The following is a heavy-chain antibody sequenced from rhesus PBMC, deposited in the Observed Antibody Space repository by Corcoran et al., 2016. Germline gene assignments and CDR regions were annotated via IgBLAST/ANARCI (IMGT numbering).Heavy chain of an antibody. CDR3: ARKVFGLLSGYDS. Sequence: QLQLQESGPGLVKPSETLSLTCAVSGVSLRSSYWSWIRLAPWLGLEWIGYIGGSSGSNNYNPSLKSRVTLSVDTSKNQLSLKLSSVTAADTALYYCARKVFGLLSGYDSWGQGVLVTVSS. CDR1: GVSLRSSY. CDR2: IGGSSGSN. D-gene: IGHD3-3*01. J-gene: IGHJ4*01. V-gene: IGHV4-169*01.